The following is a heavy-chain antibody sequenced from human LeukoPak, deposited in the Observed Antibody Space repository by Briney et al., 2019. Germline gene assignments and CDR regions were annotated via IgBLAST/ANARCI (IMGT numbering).Heavy chain of an antibody. D-gene: IGHD3-10*01. CDR1: GGPFSGYF. CDR3: ARGYYPPRWYFDL. Sequence: SETLSLTCAVYGGPFSGYFWSWIRQTPGKGLEWIGEIIEKGNANYNPSLKSRVTIDLDTSKNQFSLKLTSMTAADTAMYYCARGYYPPRWYFDLWGRGTLVTVSS. V-gene: IGHV4-34*01. J-gene: IGHJ2*01. CDR2: IIEKGNA.